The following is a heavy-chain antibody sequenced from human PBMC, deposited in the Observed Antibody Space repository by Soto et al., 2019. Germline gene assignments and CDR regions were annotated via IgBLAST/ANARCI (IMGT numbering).Heavy chain of an antibody. CDR2: ISSSGSPI. V-gene: IGHV3-11*01. CDR3: ARDQPVTTLQPVDY. J-gene: IGHJ4*02. Sequence: PGGSLRLSCAASGFTFSDYYMSWIRQAPGKGLEWVSYISSSGSPIYYADSVKGRFTISRDNAKNSLYLHMNSLRAEDTAVYYCARDQPVTTLQPVDYWGQGTLVTVSS. D-gene: IGHD4-4*01. CDR1: GFTFSDYY.